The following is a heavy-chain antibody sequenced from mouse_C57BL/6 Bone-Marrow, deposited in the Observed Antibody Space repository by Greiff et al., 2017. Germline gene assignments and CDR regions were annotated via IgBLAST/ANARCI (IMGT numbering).Heavy chain of an antibody. D-gene: IGHD2-3*01. V-gene: IGHV14-1*01. CDR3: TIDGYLTWFAY. CDR1: GFNIKDYY. CDR2: IDPEDGDT. Sequence: VQLQQSGAELVRPGASVKLSCTASGFNIKDYYMHWVKQRPEQGLEWIGRIDPEDGDTEYAPKFQGKATMTADTSSNTAYLQLSSLTSEDTAVYYCTIDGYLTWFAYWGQGTLVTVSA. J-gene: IGHJ3*01.